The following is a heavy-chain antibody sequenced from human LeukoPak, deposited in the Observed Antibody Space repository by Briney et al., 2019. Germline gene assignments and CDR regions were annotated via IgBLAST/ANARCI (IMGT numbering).Heavy chain of an antibody. CDR1: GGSISSYY. CDR3: ARAQHYDILTGYYTADYYYGMDV. V-gene: IGHV4-59*08. CDR2: IYYSGST. Sequence: SETLSLTCTVSGGSISSYYWSWIRQPPGKGLEWIGYIYYSGSTNYNPSLKRRVTISVDTSKNQFSLKLTSVTAADTAVYYCARAQHYDILTGYYTADYYYGMDVWGQGTTVTVSS. J-gene: IGHJ6*02. D-gene: IGHD3-9*01.